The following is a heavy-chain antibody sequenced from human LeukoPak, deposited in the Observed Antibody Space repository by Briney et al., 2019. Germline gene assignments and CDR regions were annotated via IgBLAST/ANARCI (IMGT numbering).Heavy chain of an antibody. D-gene: IGHD6-19*01. CDR3: ARDLGYSSGWSGVYFDY. CDR1: GGSISSYY. Sequence: PSETLSLTCAVYGGSISSYYWSWIRQPAGKGLEWIGRIYTSGSTNYNPSLKSRVTMSVDTSKNQFSLKLSSVTAADTAVYYCARDLGYSSGWSGVYFDYWGQGTLVTVSS. J-gene: IGHJ4*02. CDR2: IYTSGST. V-gene: IGHV4-4*07.